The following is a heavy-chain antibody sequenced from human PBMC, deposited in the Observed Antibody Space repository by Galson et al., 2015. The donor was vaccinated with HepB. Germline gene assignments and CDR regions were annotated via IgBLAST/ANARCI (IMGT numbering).Heavy chain of an antibody. CDR1: GFTFSSYW. J-gene: IGHJ2*01. CDR2: IKQDGSEK. CDR3: ARRPIVVVTAIPDWYFDL. Sequence: SLRLSCAASGFTFSSYWMSWVRQAPGKGLEWVANIKQDGSEKYYVDSVKGRFTISRDNAKNSLYLQMNSLRAEDTAVYYCARRPIVVVTAIPDWYFDLWGRGTLVTVSS. D-gene: IGHD2-21*02. V-gene: IGHV3-7*03.